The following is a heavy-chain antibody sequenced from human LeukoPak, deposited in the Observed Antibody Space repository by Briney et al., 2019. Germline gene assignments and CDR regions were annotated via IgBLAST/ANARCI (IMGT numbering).Heavy chain of an antibody. CDR3: AREKKTKIKRPYYFDY. Sequence: PSETLSLTCAVYGGSFSGYYWSWIRQPPGKGLEWIGEINHSGSTNYNPSLKSRATISVDTSKNQFSLKLSSVTAADTAVYYCAREKKTKIKRPYYFDYWGQGTLVTVSS. D-gene: IGHD5-12*01. J-gene: IGHJ4*02. CDR2: INHSGST. CDR1: GGSFSGYY. V-gene: IGHV4-34*01.